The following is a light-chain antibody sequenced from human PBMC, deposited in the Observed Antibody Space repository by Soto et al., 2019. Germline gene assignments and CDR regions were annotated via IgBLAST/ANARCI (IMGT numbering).Light chain of an antibody. Sequence: QSALTQPASMSGSPGQSITISCTGTSSDVGGYNYVSWYQQHPGKAPKLMIYDVSNRPSGVSNRFSGSKSGNTASLTISGLQAEDEADYYCSSYTSSSTLVVFGGGTKLTFL. V-gene: IGLV2-14*01. CDR2: DVS. CDR1: SSDVGGYNY. CDR3: SSYTSSSTLVV. J-gene: IGLJ2*01.